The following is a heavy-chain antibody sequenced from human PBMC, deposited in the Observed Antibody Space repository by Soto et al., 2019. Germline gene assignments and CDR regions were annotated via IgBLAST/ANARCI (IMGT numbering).Heavy chain of an antibody. CDR3: TRDRLRALLQFDY. Sequence: GGSLRLSCTASGFTFGDYAMSWFRQAPGKGLEWVGFIRSKAYGGTTEYAASVKGRFTISRDDSKGIAYLQMNSLKTEDTAVYYCTRDRLRALLQFDYWGQGTLVTVSS. D-gene: IGHD2-15*01. CDR1: GFTFGDYA. CDR2: IRSKAYGGTT. J-gene: IGHJ4*02. V-gene: IGHV3-49*03.